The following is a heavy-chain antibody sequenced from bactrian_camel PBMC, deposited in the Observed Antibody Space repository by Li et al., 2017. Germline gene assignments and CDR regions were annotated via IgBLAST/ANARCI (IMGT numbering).Heavy chain of an antibody. CDR2: FYRDGDT. CDR3: AEDRFACLKGPRSRLDRNEYKV. V-gene: IGHV3S9*01. CDR1: GFTFEDVH. J-gene: IGHJ4*01. Sequence: HVQLVESGGGSVQAGGSLRLSCTATGFTFEDVHAAWYRQAPGRRCELVSAFYRDGDTYYSRSVKGRFTISRDNAKNMVYLQMNSLLPEDTAMYYCAEDRFACLKGPRSRLDRNEYKVWGQGTQVTVS. D-gene: IGHD6*01.